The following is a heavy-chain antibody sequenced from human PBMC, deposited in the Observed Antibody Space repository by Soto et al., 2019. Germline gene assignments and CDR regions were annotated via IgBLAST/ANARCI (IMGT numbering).Heavy chain of an antibody. CDR2: IYYSGST. CDR1: GGSISSSSYY. CDR3: AGRIVVVVAANDAFDI. J-gene: IGHJ3*02. V-gene: IGHV4-39*01. Sequence: SETLSLTCTVSGGSISSSSYYWGWIRQPPGKGLEWIGSIYYSGSTYYNPSLKSRVTISVDTSKNQFSLKLSSVTAADTAVYYCAGRIVVVVAANDAFDIWGQGTMVTVSS. D-gene: IGHD2-15*01.